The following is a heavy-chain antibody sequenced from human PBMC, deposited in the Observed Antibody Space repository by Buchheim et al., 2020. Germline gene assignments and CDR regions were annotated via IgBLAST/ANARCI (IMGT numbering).Heavy chain of an antibody. CDR1: GGTIDNRSYY. J-gene: IGHJ4*02. CDR2: IYYSGST. Sequence: QLQLQESGPGLVKPSETLSLTCTVSGGTIDNRSYYWGWIRQPPGKGLEYIGTIYYSGSTYYNPSLKSRATISVDTSKNQFSLNLRSVTAADTAVYYCARPAFWGGYLIDHWGPG. D-gene: IGHD3-3*01. V-gene: IGHV4-39*01. CDR3: ARPAFWGGYLIDH.